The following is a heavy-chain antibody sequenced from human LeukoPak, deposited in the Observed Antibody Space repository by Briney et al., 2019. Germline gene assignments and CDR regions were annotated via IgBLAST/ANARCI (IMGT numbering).Heavy chain of an antibody. CDR3: ARSPRGDNSGYYFDY. J-gene: IGHJ4*02. CDR1: GFTFSSYA. V-gene: IGHV3-30-3*01. Sequence: GGSLRLSCAASGFTFSSYAMHWVRQAPGKGLERVAVISYDGSNKYYADSVKGRFTISRDNSKNTLYLQMNSLRAEDTALYYCARSPRGDNSGYYFDYWGQGSLVTVSS. CDR2: ISYDGSNK. D-gene: IGHD3-22*01.